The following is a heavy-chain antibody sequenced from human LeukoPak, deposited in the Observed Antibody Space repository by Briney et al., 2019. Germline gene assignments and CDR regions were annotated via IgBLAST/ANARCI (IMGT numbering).Heavy chain of an antibody. Sequence: GASVKVSCKASGGTFSSYAISWVRQAPGQGLEWMGGIIPIFGTANYAQKFQGRVTITADKSTSTAYMELSSLRSEDTAVYYCARAGQLIPQIVYYYYMDVWGKGTTVTVSS. D-gene: IGHD6-6*01. V-gene: IGHV1-69*06. CDR1: GGTFSSYA. CDR2: IIPIFGTA. J-gene: IGHJ6*03. CDR3: ARAGQLIPQIVYYYYMDV.